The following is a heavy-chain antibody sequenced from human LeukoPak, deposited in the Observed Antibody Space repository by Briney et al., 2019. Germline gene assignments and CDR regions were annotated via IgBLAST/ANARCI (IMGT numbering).Heavy chain of an antibody. CDR1: GFTFSSYA. D-gene: IGHD3-22*01. J-gene: IGHJ4*02. V-gene: IGHV3-23*01. CDR2: ITGSGGYT. CDR3: AKQSLYDSSGHFHY. Sequence: GGSLRLSCAASGFTFSSYAMTWVRQAPGKGLEWVSTITGSGGYTYYADSVKGRFTISRDNSKNTLFLRMNSLRAEDPAVYFCAKQSLYDSSGHFHYWGQGTLVTVSS.